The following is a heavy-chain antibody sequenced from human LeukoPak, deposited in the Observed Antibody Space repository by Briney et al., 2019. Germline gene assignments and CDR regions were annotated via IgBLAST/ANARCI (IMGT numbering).Heavy chain of an antibody. Sequence: PGGSLRLSCAASGFTFSSYAMNWVRQAPGKGLEWVSAISGSSGSTYYADSVKGLFTISRDNSKNTLYLQMNTLRAEDTAVYYCAKSSSSPEGYWGQGTLVTVSS. J-gene: IGHJ4*02. CDR1: GFTFSSYA. D-gene: IGHD6-13*01. V-gene: IGHV3-23*01. CDR3: AKSSSSPEGY. CDR2: ISGSSGST.